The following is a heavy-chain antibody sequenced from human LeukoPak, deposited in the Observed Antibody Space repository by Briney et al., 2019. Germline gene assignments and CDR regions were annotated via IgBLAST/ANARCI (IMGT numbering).Heavy chain of an antibody. J-gene: IGHJ6*02. CDR3: ATGGSYPLDYYYYYGMDV. V-gene: IGHV1-69*13. CDR2: IIPIFGTA. D-gene: IGHD1-26*01. CDR1: GGTFSSYA. Sequence: SVTVSCKASGGTFSSYAISWVRQAPGQGLEWMGGIIPIFGTANYAQKFQGRVTITADEPTSTAYMELSSLRSEDTAVYYCATGGSYPLDYYYYYGMDVWGQGTTVTVSS.